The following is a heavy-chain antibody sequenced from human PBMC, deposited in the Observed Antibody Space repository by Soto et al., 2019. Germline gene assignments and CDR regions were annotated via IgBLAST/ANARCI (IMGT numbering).Heavy chain of an antibody. CDR2: TYYRSKWYN. V-gene: IGHV6-1*01. Sequence: SQTLSLTCAISGDSVSSNSAAWNWIRQSPSRGLEWLGRTYYRSKWYNDYAVSVKSRTTINPDTSKNQFSLQLNSVTPEDTAVYYCARARSSGWYRNYYYYGMDVWGQGTTVTVSS. CDR1: GDSVSSNSAA. J-gene: IGHJ6*02. D-gene: IGHD6-19*01. CDR3: ARARSSGWYRNYYYYGMDV.